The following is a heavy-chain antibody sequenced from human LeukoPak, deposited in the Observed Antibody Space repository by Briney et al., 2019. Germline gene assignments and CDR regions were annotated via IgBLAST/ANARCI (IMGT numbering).Heavy chain of an antibody. D-gene: IGHD1-26*01. V-gene: IGHV3-23*01. CDR1: GFTFSSFA. CDR3: AKGYFYFDY. J-gene: IGHJ4*02. CDR2: ISRGGGSI. Sequence: PGGSLRLSCTASGFTFSSFAMSWVRQAPGKGLEWVSAISRGGGSIYYADSVKGRFTISRDNSKNTLYLQMNSLRAEDTAVYYCAKGYFYFDYWGQGTLVTVSS.